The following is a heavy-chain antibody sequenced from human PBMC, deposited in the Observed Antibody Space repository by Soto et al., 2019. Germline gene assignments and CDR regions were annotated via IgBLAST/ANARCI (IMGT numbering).Heavy chain of an antibody. CDR1: GFSLSTSGVG. V-gene: IGHV2-5*02. CDR2: IYWDDDK. Sequence: QITLKESGPTLVKPTQALTLTCTFSGFSLSTSGVGVGWIRQPPGKALEWLGLIYWDDDKDYSPSLQSRLTITKVTSKNQVVLSMTNMEPVDTSLYYCAHRRNYGDLYQWGQGTLVTVSS. D-gene: IGHD4-17*01. CDR3: AHRRNYGDLYQ. J-gene: IGHJ4*02.